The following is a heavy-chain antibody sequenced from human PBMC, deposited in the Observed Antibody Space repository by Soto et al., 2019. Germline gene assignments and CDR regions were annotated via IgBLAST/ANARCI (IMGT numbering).Heavy chain of an antibody. CDR3: ARGVYCSGTNCPLG. V-gene: IGHV3-21*06. CDR1: GFTFSSYV. J-gene: IGHJ4*02. Sequence: PGGSLRLSCTASGFTFSSYVMNWVRQAPGKGLEWVSSISGSSSYIYYADSVKGRFTISRDNAKSSLYLQMRSLRADDTAVYYCARGVYCSGTNCPLGGGQGTLVTVSS. CDR2: ISGSSSYI. D-gene: IGHD2-2*01.